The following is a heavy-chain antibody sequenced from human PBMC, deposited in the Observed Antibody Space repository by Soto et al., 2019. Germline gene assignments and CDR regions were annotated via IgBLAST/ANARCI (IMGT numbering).Heavy chain of an antibody. CDR3: ARDASIAVAGSDI. D-gene: IGHD6-19*01. V-gene: IGHV3-30-3*01. Sequence: QVQLVESGGGVVQPGRSLRLSCAASGFTFSSYAMHWVRQAPGKGLEWVAVISYDGSNKYYADSVKGRFTISRDNSKNTLYLQMNSLRAEDTAVYYCARDASIAVAGSDIWGQGTMVTVSS. J-gene: IGHJ3*02. CDR1: GFTFSSYA. CDR2: ISYDGSNK.